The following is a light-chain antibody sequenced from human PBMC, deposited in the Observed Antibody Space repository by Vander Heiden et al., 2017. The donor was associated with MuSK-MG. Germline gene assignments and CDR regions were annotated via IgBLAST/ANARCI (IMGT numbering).Light chain of an antibody. Sequence: DIQMTQSPSSLSASVTDRVTITCRASQSISSYLNWYQQKPGKAPKLLIYAASSLQSGVPSRFSGSGSGTDFTLTISSLQPEDFATYYCQQSDSTPYTFGQGTKLEIK. CDR2: AAS. CDR1: QSISSY. J-gene: IGKJ2*01. V-gene: IGKV1-39*01. CDR3: QQSDSTPYT.